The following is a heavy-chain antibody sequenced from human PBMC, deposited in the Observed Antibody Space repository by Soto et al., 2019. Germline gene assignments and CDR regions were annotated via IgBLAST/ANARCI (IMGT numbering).Heavy chain of an antibody. CDR2: IYYSGST. CDR1: GGSVSSGSYY. J-gene: IGHJ4*02. V-gene: IGHV4-61*01. CDR3: ARHTANYDILTGTIDY. D-gene: IGHD3-9*01. Sequence: QVQLQESGPGLVKPSETLSLTCTVSGGSVSSGSYYWSWIRQPPGKGLEWIGYIYYSGSTNYNPSLKSRVTIAVDTSKNQFSLKLSSVTAADTAVYYCARHTANYDILTGTIDYWGQGTLVTVSS.